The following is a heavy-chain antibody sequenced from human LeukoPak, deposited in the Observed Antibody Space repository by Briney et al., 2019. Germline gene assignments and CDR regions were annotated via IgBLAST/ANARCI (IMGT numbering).Heavy chain of an antibody. Sequence: GGSLRLSCAASGFTFSSXGMXXXRQAXGKXXXXXXXXRXXGXXXXXXDSVKGXXXXXXDNSKNTLYLQMNSLRAEATAVYYCAKDDGISIAVAGTDYWGQGTLVTVSS. J-gene: IGHJ4*02. D-gene: IGHD6-19*01. CDR2: XRXXGXXX. V-gene: IGHV3-30*02. CDR1: GFTFSSXG. CDR3: AKDDGISIAVAGTDY.